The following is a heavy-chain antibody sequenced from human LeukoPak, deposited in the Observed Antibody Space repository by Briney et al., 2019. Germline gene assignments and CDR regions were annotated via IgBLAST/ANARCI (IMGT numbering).Heavy chain of an antibody. CDR2: IYSNGGT. J-gene: IGHJ6*02. CDR1: GFTVSNNF. CDR3: AGVNGAYHYYFAMDV. D-gene: IGHD1-1*01. V-gene: IGHV3-66*01. Sequence: GGSLRLSCAVSGFTVSNNFMTWVRQAPGKGLEWVSIIYSNGGTYYADSVKGRFSISRDNSKHTLFLQMNSLRGDDTAVYYCAGVNGAYHYYFAMDVWGQGTTVTVSS.